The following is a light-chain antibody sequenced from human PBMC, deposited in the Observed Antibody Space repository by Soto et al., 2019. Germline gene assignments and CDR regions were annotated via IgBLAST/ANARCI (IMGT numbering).Light chain of an antibody. V-gene: IGLV1-47*02. Sequence: QLVLTQPPSASGTPGQRVTMSCSGSGSNIGPNYVYWFQQFPGTAPKLLIYNNDQRPSGVPDRFSGSKSGTSASLDISGLRSEDEDDYYCAAWDDSLSGRVFGGGTKLTVL. CDR3: AAWDDSLSGRV. J-gene: IGLJ3*02. CDR2: NND. CDR1: GSNIGPNY.